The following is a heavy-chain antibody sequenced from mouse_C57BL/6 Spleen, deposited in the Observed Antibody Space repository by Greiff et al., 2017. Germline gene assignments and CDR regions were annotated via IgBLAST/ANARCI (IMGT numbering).Heavy chain of an antibody. J-gene: IGHJ3*01. V-gene: IGHV1-53*01. CDR3: AREGGDYSNYAWFAY. D-gene: IGHD2-5*01. Sequence: QVQLKQSGTELVKPGASVKLSCKASGYTFTSYWMHWVKQRPGQGLEWIGNINPSNGGTNYNEKFKSKATLTVDKSSSTAYMQLSSLTSEDSAVYYCAREGGDYSNYAWFAYWGQGTLVTVSA. CDR2: INPSNGGT. CDR1: GYTFTSYW.